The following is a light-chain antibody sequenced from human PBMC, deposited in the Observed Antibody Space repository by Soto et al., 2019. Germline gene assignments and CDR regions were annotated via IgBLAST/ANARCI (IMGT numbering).Light chain of an antibody. Sequence: QSALTQPASVSGSPGQSITISCTGTSSDVGGYNYVSWYQQHPGNAPKLIIYDVSNRPSGVSNRFSGSKSGNTASLTISGLQAEDEADYYCSSYTSSSTLAVFGGGTQLTVL. J-gene: IGLJ7*01. V-gene: IGLV2-14*01. CDR2: DVS. CDR1: SSDVGGYNY. CDR3: SSYTSSSTLAV.